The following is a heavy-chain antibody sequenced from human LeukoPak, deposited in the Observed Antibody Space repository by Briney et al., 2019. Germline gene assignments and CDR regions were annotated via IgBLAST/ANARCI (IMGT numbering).Heavy chain of an antibody. J-gene: IGHJ3*02. V-gene: IGHV3-43*02. D-gene: IGHD3-10*01. CDR1: GFGFEDYV. Sequence: GGSLRLSCAASGFGFEDYVMHWVRQVPGKGLEWVALIGGDSASTYYADSLEGRFTISRDNSCNSPYLQMDRLRIEYTALYYCAKDLIVGDYYSSDNYYLPDAFDIWGQGTMVTVSS. CDR3: AKDLIVGDYYSSDNYYLPDAFDI. CDR2: IGGDSAST.